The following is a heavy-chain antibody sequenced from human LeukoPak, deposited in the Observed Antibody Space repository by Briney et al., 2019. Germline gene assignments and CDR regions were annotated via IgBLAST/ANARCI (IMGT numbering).Heavy chain of an antibody. CDR3: ARARVYYGSGSY. V-gene: IGHV3-7*01. Sequence: GGSLRLSGAASGFTFSSYWMSWVRQAPGKGLEGVANIKQDGREKYYVDSVTGRFTISRDNAKNSLYLQMNSLRAEDTAVYYCARARVYYGSGSYWGQGTLVTVSS. J-gene: IGHJ4*02. CDR1: GFTFSSYW. D-gene: IGHD3-10*01. CDR2: IKQDGREK.